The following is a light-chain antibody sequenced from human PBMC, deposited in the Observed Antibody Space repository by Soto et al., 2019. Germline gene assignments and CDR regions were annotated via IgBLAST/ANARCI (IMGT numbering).Light chain of an antibody. Sequence: VLTQSPAILSLSPGERATLFCRASQSISRYLAWYQQKPGQAPRLLIYDASNRATGTPARFSGSGSGTDFTLTISSLEPEDFAVYYCQQRSNWPITFGQGTRLEI. J-gene: IGKJ5*01. CDR2: DAS. CDR3: QQRSNWPIT. CDR1: QSISRY. V-gene: IGKV3-11*01.